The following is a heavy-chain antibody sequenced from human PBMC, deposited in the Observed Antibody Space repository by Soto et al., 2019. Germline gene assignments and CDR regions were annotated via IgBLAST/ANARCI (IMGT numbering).Heavy chain of an antibody. J-gene: IGHJ4*02. D-gene: IGHD6-19*01. CDR3: ARTDASGAPFDH. CDR1: GFTFRSYS. V-gene: IGHV3-21*01. Sequence: VQLVESGGGLVKPGGSLRLSCAASGFTFRSYSMNWVSQAPGKGLEWVSSISSTSTYIYYADSLKGRFTISRDNAKKSFYLQMNNVTAEDTAVYYCARTDASGAPFDHWGQGTLVTVSS. CDR2: ISSTSTYI.